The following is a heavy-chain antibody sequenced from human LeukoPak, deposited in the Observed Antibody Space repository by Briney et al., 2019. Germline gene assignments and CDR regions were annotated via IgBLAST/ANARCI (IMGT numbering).Heavy chain of an antibody. J-gene: IGHJ4*02. CDR3: ARGLAAAGNFDY. Sequence: ASVKVSCKATGYNFTSYGISWVRQAPGQGLEWMGWISAYNGNTNYAQKLQGRVTMTTDTSTSTAYMELRSLRSDDTAVYYCARGLAAAGNFDYWGQGTLVTVSS. CDR1: GYNFTSYG. D-gene: IGHD6-13*01. CDR2: ISAYNGNT. V-gene: IGHV1-18*01.